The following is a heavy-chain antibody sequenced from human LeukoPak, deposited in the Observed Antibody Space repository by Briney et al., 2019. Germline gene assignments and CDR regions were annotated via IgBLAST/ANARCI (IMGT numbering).Heavy chain of an antibody. V-gene: IGHV3-21*01. Sequence: GGSLRLSCTASGFTFINYNINWVRQVPGKGLEWVSSIGDDDSYVHYADSVKGRFAISRDNAKNSVSLQMNSLRVEDAAIYYCARETYTSWAFDIWGQGTTVTVSS. J-gene: IGHJ3*02. CDR2: IGDDDSYV. CDR3: ARETYTSWAFDI. CDR1: GFTFINYN.